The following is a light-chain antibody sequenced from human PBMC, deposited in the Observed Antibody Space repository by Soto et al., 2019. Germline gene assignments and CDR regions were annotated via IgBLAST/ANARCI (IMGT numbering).Light chain of an antibody. J-gene: IGLJ1*01. Sequence: QSVLTQPPSVSAAPGQKVTISCSGSSANIGGNSVSWYQQLPGTAPKLLIYDDNKRPSGIPDRFSGSKSGTSATLGITGFQTGDEADYYCGSWNSSLSAYVFGTGTKV. CDR1: SANIGGNS. CDR2: DDN. CDR3: GSWNSSLSAYV. V-gene: IGLV1-51*01.